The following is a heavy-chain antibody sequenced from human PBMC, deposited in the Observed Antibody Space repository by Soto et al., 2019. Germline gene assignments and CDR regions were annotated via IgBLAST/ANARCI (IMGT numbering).Heavy chain of an antibody. CDR1: GFTFSSYD. Sequence: GGSLRLSCAASGFTFSSYDMHWVRQATGKGLEWVSAIGTAGDTYYPGSVKGRFTISRENAKNSLYLQMNSLRAEDTAVYYCARAGGAAAGELYYYYYYGMDVWGQGTTVTVSS. J-gene: IGHJ6*02. CDR3: ARAGGAAAGELYYYYYYGMDV. CDR2: IGTAGDT. V-gene: IGHV3-13*01. D-gene: IGHD6-13*01.